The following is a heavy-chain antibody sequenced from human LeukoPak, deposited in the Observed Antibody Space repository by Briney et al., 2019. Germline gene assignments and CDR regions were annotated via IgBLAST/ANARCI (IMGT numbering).Heavy chain of an antibody. CDR3: ARERNYGDYGNAFDV. J-gene: IGHJ3*01. D-gene: IGHD4-17*01. CDR1: GYTFTDYY. V-gene: IGHV1-2*02. CDR2: INPKRGVT. Sequence: GASVKVSCTASGYTFTDYYIHWMRQAPGQGLEWMGWINPKRGVTTYAQKFQGRVTITRDTEITTAYMELTRLRSDDTTIYYCARERNYGDYGNAFDVWGQGTKVTVSS.